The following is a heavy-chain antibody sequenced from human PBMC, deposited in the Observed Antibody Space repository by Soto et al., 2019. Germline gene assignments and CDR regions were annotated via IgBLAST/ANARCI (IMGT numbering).Heavy chain of an antibody. J-gene: IGHJ5*02. Sequence: QVQLVQSGAEVRKPGASLKLSCQTSGYPFTSYHMYWVRQAPGQGLEWMGVINPTEGRTRYSQRFQDRVTMTRDTSTSTVYMELSSLRSEDTATYFCARGREYSFGYNWFDPWGQGTLVTVSS. CDR1: GYPFTSYH. CDR3: ARGREYSFGYNWFDP. V-gene: IGHV1-46*01. D-gene: IGHD5-12*01. CDR2: INPTEGRT.